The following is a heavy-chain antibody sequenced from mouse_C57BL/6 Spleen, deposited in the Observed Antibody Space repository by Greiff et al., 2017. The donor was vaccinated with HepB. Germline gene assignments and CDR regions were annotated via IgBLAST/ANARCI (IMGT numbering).Heavy chain of an antibody. Sequence: VQLQQSGAELVKPGASVKISCKASGYAFSSYWMNWVKQRPGKGLEWIGQIYPGDGDTNYNGKFKGKATLTADKSSSTAYMQLSSLTSEDSAVYFCASPAYYSNWYFDVWGTGTTVTVSS. CDR1: GYAFSSYW. CDR2: IYPGDGDT. V-gene: IGHV1-80*01. CDR3: ASPAYYSNWYFDV. J-gene: IGHJ1*03. D-gene: IGHD2-5*01.